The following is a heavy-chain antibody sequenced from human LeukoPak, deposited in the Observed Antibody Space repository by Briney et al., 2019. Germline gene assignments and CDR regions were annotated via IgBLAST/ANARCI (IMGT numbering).Heavy chain of an antibody. D-gene: IGHD4-17*01. V-gene: IGHV3-30-3*01. CDR2: ISYDGSNK. J-gene: IGHJ4*02. CDR3: AREESQAYGDYVGCFDY. CDR1: GFTFSSYA. Sequence: PGRSLRLSCAASGFTFSSYAMHWVRQAPGKGLEWVAVISYDGSNKYYADSVKGRFTISRDNSKNTLYLQMNSLRAEDTAVYYCAREESQAYGDYVGCFDYWGREPWSPSPQ.